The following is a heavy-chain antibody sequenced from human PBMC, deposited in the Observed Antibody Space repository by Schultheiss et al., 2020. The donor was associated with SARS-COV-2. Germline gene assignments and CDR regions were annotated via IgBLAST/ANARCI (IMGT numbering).Heavy chain of an antibody. CDR2: INCADNTK. Sequence: GGSLRLSCAASGFTFSSYAMNWVRQAPGKGPEWVSYINCADNTKWYADSVKGRFTISRDNARNSLYLQMNSLRAEDTAVYYCARDRTGNSGGHFDLWGRGTLVTVSS. CDR3: ARDRTGNSGGHFDL. J-gene: IGHJ2*01. CDR1: GFTFSSYA. D-gene: IGHD5-12*01. V-gene: IGHV3-48*03.